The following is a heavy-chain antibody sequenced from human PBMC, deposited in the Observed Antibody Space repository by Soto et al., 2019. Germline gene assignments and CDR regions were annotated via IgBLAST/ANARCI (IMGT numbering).Heavy chain of an antibody. CDR2: ISGSGGST. CDR3: AKTGILWFGESPYFDY. J-gene: IGHJ4*02. Sequence: GGSLRLSCAASGFTFSSYAMSWVRQAPGKGLEWVSAISGSGGSTYYADSVKGRFTISRDNSKNTLYLQMNSLRAEDTAVYYCAKTGILWFGESPYFDYWGQGTLVTVSS. CDR1: GFTFSSYA. V-gene: IGHV3-23*01. D-gene: IGHD3-10*01.